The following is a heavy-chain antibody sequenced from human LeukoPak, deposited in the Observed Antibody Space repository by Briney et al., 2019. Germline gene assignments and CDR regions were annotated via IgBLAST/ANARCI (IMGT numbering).Heavy chain of an antibody. J-gene: IGHJ4*02. CDR1: GYTFTDYY. CDR2: INPNSGGT. D-gene: IGHD2-21*01. CDR3: ARGRYCGETTCSDFDS. Sequence: ASVKVSCKASGYTFTDYYMHWVRQAPGPGLEWLGWINPNSGGTDYAQKFQGRVTLIRDTSISTAYMELSRLTSDDTAVYYCARGRYCGETTCSDFDSWGQGTLVTVSS. V-gene: IGHV1-2*02.